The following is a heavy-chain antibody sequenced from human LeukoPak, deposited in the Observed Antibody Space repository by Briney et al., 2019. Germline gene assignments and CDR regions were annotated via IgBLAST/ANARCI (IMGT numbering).Heavy chain of an antibody. CDR3: ASRIAARGGFDY. CDR1: GYTLTELS. J-gene: IGHJ4*02. D-gene: IGHD6-6*01. V-gene: IGHV1-24*01. CDR2: FDPEDGET. Sequence: ASVKVSCKVSGYTLTELSMHWVRQAPGKGLEWMGGFDPEDGETIYAQKFQGRVTMTEDTSTDTAYMELSSLRSEDTAVYYCASRIAARGGFDYWGQGTLVTVSS.